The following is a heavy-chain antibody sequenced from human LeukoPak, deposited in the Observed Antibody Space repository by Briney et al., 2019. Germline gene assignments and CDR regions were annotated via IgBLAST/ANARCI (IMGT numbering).Heavy chain of an antibody. J-gene: IGHJ4*02. D-gene: IGHD3-16*01. CDR2: ISSSSSYI. V-gene: IGHV3-21*01. Sequence: PGGSLRLSCAASGFTFSSYSMNWVRQAPGKGLEWVSSISSSSSYIYYADSVKGRFTISRDNAKNSLYLQMNSLGAEDTAVYYCARAPYGITFGPGDYWGQGTLVTVSS. CDR3: ARAPYGITFGPGDY. CDR1: GFTFSSYS.